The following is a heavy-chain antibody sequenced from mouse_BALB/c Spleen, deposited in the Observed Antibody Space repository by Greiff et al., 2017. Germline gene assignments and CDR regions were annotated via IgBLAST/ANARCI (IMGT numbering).Heavy chain of an antibody. CDR3: ARHPAVGGGYYFDD. V-gene: IGHV5-6*01. Sequence: EVKLMESGGDLVKPGGSLKLSCAASGFTFSSYGMSWVRQTPDKRLEWVATISSGGSYTYYPDSVKGRFTISRDNAKNTLYLQMSSLKSEDTAMYYCARHPAVGGGYYFDDWGQGTTLTVSS. CDR1: GFTFSSYG. J-gene: IGHJ2*01. CDR2: ISSGGSYT. D-gene: IGHD1-1*01.